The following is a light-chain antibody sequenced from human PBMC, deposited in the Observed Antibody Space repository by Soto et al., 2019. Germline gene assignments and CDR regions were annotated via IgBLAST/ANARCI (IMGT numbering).Light chain of an antibody. CDR1: QSISSY. CDR2: AAS. Sequence: DIQMAQSPSTLSASLGDRFTITCMASQSISSYLNWYQHKPGKAAKLLIYAASSLQSGVTSRFRGSGSGTDFTLTISSLQPEDSATYHCQQSYITPRTVGPGTQVEIK. J-gene: IGKJ1*01. CDR3: QQSYITPRT. V-gene: IGKV1-39*01.